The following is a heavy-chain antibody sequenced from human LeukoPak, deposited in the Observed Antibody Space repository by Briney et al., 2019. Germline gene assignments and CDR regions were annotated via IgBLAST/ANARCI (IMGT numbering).Heavy chain of an antibody. Sequence: SETLSLTCTVSGGSISSSSYDWGWIRQPPGKGLEWIGYIYYSGSTNYHPSLKSRATITVDTSKTQFPLKLSSVHAADTAVYYCARGGWGTTVTTFSWYYFDYWGQGTLVTVSS. CDR1: GGSISSSSYD. CDR2: IYYSGST. J-gene: IGHJ4*02. V-gene: IGHV4-61*05. CDR3: ARGGWGTTVTTFSWYYFDY. D-gene: IGHD4-17*01.